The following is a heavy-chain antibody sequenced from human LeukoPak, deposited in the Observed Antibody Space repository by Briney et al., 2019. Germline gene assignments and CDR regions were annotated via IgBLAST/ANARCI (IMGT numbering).Heavy chain of an antibody. Sequence: ASVKVSCKASGYTFTSYYMHWVRQAPGQGLEWMGIINPSGGSTSYAQKFQGRVTMTRDTSTSTVYLELSSLRSEDTAVYYCIAAAGTSDDYWGQGTLVTVSS. CDR3: IAAAGTSDDY. CDR2: INPSGGST. J-gene: IGHJ4*02. CDR1: GYTFTSYY. D-gene: IGHD6-13*01. V-gene: IGHV1-46*01.